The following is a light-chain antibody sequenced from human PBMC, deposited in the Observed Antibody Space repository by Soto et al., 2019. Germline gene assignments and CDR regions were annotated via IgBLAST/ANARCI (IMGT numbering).Light chain of an antibody. Sequence: EIVLTQSPATLALSPGERATLSCRASQSVSSYLAWYQRKPGQAPRLLIYDASNRATGIPARFSGSGSGTDFTLTISSLEPEDFAVYYCQQRSNWLVTFCPGTKLDIK. CDR1: QSVSSY. CDR3: QQRSNWLVT. V-gene: IGKV3-11*01. CDR2: DAS. J-gene: IGKJ3*01.